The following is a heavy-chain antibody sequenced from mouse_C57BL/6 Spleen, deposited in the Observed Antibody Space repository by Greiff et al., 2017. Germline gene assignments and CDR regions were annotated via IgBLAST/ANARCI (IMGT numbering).Heavy chain of an antibody. CDR3: ARRGYDYGWYFDV. Sequence: DVMLVESGGGLVKPGGSLKLSCAASGFTFSSYTMSWVRQTPEKRLEWVATISGGGGNTYYPDSVKGRFTISRDNAKNTLYLQMSSLRSEDTALYYCARRGYDYGWYFDVWGTGTTVTVSS. D-gene: IGHD2-4*01. J-gene: IGHJ1*03. CDR2: ISGGGGNT. CDR1: GFTFSSYT. V-gene: IGHV5-9*01.